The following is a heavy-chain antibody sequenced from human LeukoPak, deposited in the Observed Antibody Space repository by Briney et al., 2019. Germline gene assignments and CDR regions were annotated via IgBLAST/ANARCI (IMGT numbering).Heavy chain of an antibody. J-gene: IGHJ4*02. CDR2: INSDGSST. CDR3: AREDAEAYYFDY. V-gene: IGHV3-74*01. Sequence: PGGSLRLSCAVSGFTFSSYWMHWVRQAPGKGLVWVSRINSDGSSTSYADSVEGRFTISRDNAKNTLYLQMNSLRAEDTAVYYCAREDAEAYYFDYWGQGTLVTVSS. CDR1: GFTFSSYW.